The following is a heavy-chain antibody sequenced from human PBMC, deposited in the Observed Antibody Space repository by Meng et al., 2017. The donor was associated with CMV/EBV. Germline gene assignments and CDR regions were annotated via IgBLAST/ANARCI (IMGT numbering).Heavy chain of an antibody. CDR2: INSDGSST. D-gene: IGHD1-26*01. CDR3: ARVSGMELLVSMSRADAFDI. J-gene: IGHJ3*02. V-gene: IGHV3-74*01. Sequence: GESLKISCAASGFTFSSYWMHWVRQAPGKGLVWVSRINSDGSSTSYADSVKGRFTISRDNAKNTLYLQMNSLRAEDTAVYYCARVSGMELLVSMSRADAFDIWGQGTMVTVSS. CDR1: GFTFSSYW.